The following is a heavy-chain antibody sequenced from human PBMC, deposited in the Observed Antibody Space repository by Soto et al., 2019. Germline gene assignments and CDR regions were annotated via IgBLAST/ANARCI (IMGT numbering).Heavy chain of an antibody. CDR3: ARVGRRYYDSSGYFSDYFDY. V-gene: IGHV4-31*03. Sequence: QVQLQESGPGLVKPSQTLSLTCTVSGGSISSGGYYWSWIRQHPGKGLEWIGYIFYSGSTYYKPSLKSRVPFSVATPKNQFSLKPRSVTAGDTGVYDCARVGRRYYDSSGYFSDYFDYWGQGTLVTVSS. D-gene: IGHD3-22*01. J-gene: IGHJ4*02. CDR2: IFYSGST. CDR1: GGSISSGGYY.